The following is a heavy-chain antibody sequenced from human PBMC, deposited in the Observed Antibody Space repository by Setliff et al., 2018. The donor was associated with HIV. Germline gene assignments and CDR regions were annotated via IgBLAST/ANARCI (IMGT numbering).Heavy chain of an antibody. CDR2: IYHSGST. V-gene: IGHV4-39*07. CDR3: ARAGMGALRSLFDY. J-gene: IGHJ4*02. CDR1: GGSVSSSTTYY. Sequence: PSETLSLTCTVSGGSVSSSTTYYWGWIRQPPGKGLEWIASIYHSGSTYYNPSLKSRVIISVDTSKNQFSLKLNSVTAADTAIYYCARAGMGALRSLFDYWGRGTLVTVS. D-gene: IGHD1-26*01.